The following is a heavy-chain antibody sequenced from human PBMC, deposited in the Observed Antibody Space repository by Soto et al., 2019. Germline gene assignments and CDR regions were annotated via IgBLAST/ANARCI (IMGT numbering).Heavy chain of an antibody. Sequence: LSLTCTVSGGSISSYYWSWIRQPPGKGLEWIGYIYYSGSTNYNPSLKSRVTISVDTSKNQFSLKLSSVTAADTAVYYCARGTTYYDFWSGYRYYFDYWGQGTLVTVSS. CDR1: GGSISSYY. J-gene: IGHJ4*02. V-gene: IGHV4-59*01. D-gene: IGHD3-3*01. CDR2: IYYSGST. CDR3: ARGTTYYDFWSGYRYYFDY.